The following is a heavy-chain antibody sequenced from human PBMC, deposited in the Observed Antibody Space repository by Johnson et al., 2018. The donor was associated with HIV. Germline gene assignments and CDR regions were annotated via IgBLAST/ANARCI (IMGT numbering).Heavy chain of an antibody. CDR1: GFTLSTYG. V-gene: IGHV3-7*03. CDR3: VRGGAVAPSSGFDI. D-gene: IGHD6-19*01. J-gene: IGHJ3*02. Sequence: VQLVESGGGVVQPGRSLRLSCAASGFTLSTYGMHLVRQAPGKGLEWVANINQDGVEKYYVDSVKGRFTISRDNATNSLFLQMNIVRDEDTAVYYCVRGGAVAPSSGFDIWGQGTKVTVSS. CDR2: INQDGVEK.